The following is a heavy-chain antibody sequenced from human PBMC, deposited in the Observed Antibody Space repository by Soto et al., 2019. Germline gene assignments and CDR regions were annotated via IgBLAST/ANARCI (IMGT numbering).Heavy chain of an antibody. Sequence: SETLSLTCAVYGGSVNGYYWNWIRQPPGKGLEWIGEIHHTGGTHYNQSLKSRVTMSVDTSKNQFSLRLSSVTAADTAIYYCATRITVFGLLIPPFDPWGQGTQVTVSS. D-gene: IGHD3-3*01. J-gene: IGHJ5*02. CDR2: IHHTGGT. CDR1: GGSVNGYY. V-gene: IGHV4-34*01. CDR3: ATRITVFGLLIPPFDP.